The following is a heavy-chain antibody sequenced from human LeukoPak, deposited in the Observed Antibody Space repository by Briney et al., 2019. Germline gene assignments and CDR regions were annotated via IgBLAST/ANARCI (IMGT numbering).Heavy chain of an antibody. CDR3: AKDQGKRWLRFLRVHDAFDI. D-gene: IGHD5-24*01. J-gene: IGHJ3*02. CDR1: GFTFSSYG. V-gene: IGHV3-30*02. CDR2: IRYDGSNK. Sequence: WGSLRLSCAASGFTFSSYGMHWVRQAPGKGLEWVAFIRYDGSNKYYADSVKGRFTISRDNSKNTLYLQMNSLRAEDTAVYYCAKDQGKRWLRFLRVHDAFDIWGQGTMVTVSS.